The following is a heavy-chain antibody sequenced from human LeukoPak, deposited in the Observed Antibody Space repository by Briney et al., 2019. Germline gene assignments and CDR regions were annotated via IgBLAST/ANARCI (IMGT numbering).Heavy chain of an antibody. CDR3: ARGLASRSWHPSTYGDDWFDP. V-gene: IGHV4-34*01. J-gene: IGHJ5*02. CDR1: GGSFSGYY. D-gene: IGHD6-13*01. Sequence: PSETLSLTCAVYGGSFSGYYWSWIRQPPGKGLEWIGEINHSGSTNYNPSLKSRVTISVDTSKNQFSLKLSSVTAADTAVYYCARGLASRSWHPSTYGDDWFDPWGQGTLVTVSS. CDR2: INHSGST.